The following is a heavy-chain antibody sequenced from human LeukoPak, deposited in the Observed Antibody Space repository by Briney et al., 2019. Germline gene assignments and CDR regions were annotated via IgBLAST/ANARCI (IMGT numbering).Heavy chain of an antibody. D-gene: IGHD4-17*01. CDR3: ARAGYGASVGWYFDL. V-gene: IGHV4-39*01. Sequence: SETLSLTCTVSGGSISSSSYYWGWIRQPPGEGLQWIGTIYYTGGTYYNPSLKSRITISVDTSKNQFSLKLSSVTAAETAVYYCARAGYGASVGWYFDLWGRGTLVTVSS. J-gene: IGHJ2*01. CDR2: IYYTGGT. CDR1: GGSISSSSYY.